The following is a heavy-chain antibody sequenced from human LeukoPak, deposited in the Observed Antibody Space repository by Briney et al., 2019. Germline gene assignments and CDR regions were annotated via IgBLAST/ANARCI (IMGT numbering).Heavy chain of an antibody. CDR1: GGSFSCYY. CDR2: INHSGST. D-gene: IGHD2-15*01. CDR3: ARGQLLLYYYYYMDV. V-gene: IGHV4-34*01. Sequence: SETLSLTCAVYGGSFSCYYWSWIRQPPGKGLEWIGEINHSGSTNYNPSLKSRVTISVDTSKNQFSLKLSSVTAADTAVYYCARGQLLLYYYYYMDVWGKGTTVTVSS. J-gene: IGHJ6*03.